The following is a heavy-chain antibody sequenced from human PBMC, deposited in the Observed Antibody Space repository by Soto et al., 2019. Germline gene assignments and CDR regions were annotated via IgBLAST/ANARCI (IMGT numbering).Heavy chain of an antibody. CDR1: GFTFSGYG. J-gene: IGHJ6*03. CDR3: AKDSLSTIVATITDYYYYMDV. D-gene: IGHD5-12*01. Sequence: GGSLRLSCAASGFTFSGYGMHWVRQAPGKGLEWVAVISYDGSNKYYADSVKGRFTISRDNSKNTLYLQMNSLRAEDTAVYYCAKDSLSTIVATITDYYYYMDVWGKGTTVTVSS. CDR2: ISYDGSNK. V-gene: IGHV3-30*18.